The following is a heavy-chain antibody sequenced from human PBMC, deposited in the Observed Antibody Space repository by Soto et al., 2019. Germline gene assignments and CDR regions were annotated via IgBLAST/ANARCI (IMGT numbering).Heavy chain of an antibody. Sequence: QVQLVESGGGVVQPGRSLRLSCAASGFTFSDFGMHWVRQAPGKGLEWVAIISYDGDNRYYADSVKGRFSISRDNSKSTVYLQMNSLRTEDTAIYYCAEEGCVVAAVAHNCYYGMDVWGQGNTVTVSS. V-gene: IGHV3-30*18. D-gene: IGHD2-15*01. CDR2: ISYDGDNR. CDR1: GFTFSDFG. J-gene: IGHJ6*02. CDR3: AEEGCVVAAVAHNCYYGMDV.